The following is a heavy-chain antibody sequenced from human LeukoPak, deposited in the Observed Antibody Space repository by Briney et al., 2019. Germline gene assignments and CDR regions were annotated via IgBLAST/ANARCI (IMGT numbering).Heavy chain of an antibody. CDR2: ISSFGSTI. V-gene: IGHV3-48*03. CDR1: GFTFSSYE. J-gene: IGHJ4*02. Sequence: PGGSLRPSCAASGFTFSSYEMNWVRQAPGKGLEWVSYISSFGSTIYYADSVKGRFTISRDNAKNSLYLQMNSLRAEDTAVYYCAGSAYYRDFDYWGQGTLVTVSS. CDR3: AGSAYYRDFDY. D-gene: IGHD3-22*01.